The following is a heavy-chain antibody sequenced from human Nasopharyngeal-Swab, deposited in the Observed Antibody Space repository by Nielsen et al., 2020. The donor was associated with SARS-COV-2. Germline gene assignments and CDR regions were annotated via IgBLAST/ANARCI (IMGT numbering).Heavy chain of an antibody. J-gene: IGHJ5*02. Sequence: VGQMPGKGLEWMGIIYPGDSDTRNSPSFQGQVTISADKSISTAYLQWSSLKASDTAMYYCARGQGLTGWFDPWGQGTLVTVSS. V-gene: IGHV5-51*01. CDR3: ARGQGLTGWFDP. D-gene: IGHD7-27*01. CDR2: IYPGDSDT.